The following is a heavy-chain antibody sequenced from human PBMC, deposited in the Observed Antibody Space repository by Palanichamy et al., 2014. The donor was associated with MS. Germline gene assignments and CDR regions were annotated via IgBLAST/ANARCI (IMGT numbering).Heavy chain of an antibody. Sequence: QVHLQESGPGLVKPSETLSLTCLVSGGSFDIYYWSWFRQPPGKGLEWIGYVFDSGITSYNTSLQSRVTISLDTSKKQSSLNLHSVTAADTAVYYCAGFRAGGFWGQGTLVTVSS. CDR3: AGFRAGGF. V-gene: IGHV4-59*01. CDR1: GGSFDIYY. CDR2: VFDSGIT. D-gene: IGHD3-10*01. J-gene: IGHJ4*02.